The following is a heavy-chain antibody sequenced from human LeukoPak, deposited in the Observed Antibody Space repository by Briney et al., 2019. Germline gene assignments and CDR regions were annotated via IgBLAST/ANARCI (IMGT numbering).Heavy chain of an antibody. V-gene: IGHV3-7*01. CDR3: ARDSRSKGYYDSSGIPPPHAFDT. CDR1: GFTFSSYW. J-gene: IGHJ3*02. D-gene: IGHD3-22*01. Sequence: PGGSLRLSCAASGFTFSSYWMSWVRQAPGKGLEWVANIKQDGSEKYYVDSVKGRFTISRDNAKNSLYLQMNSLRAEDTAVYYCARDSRSKGYYDSSGIPPPHAFDTWGQGTMVTVSS. CDR2: IKQDGSEK.